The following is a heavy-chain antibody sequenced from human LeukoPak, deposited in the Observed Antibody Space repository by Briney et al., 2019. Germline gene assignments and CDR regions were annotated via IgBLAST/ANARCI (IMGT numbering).Heavy chain of an antibody. CDR2: IYDSGSP. Sequence: SETLSLTCTVSGGSISTYYWSWIRQPPGRGLEWIGYIYDSGSPTYNPSLKSRVTISVDASKNQFYLKLSSVSAADTAVYYCARDATAGNFDYWGQGTLVTVSS. CDR3: ARDATAGNFDY. V-gene: IGHV4-59*12. J-gene: IGHJ4*02. D-gene: IGHD6-13*01. CDR1: GGSISTYY.